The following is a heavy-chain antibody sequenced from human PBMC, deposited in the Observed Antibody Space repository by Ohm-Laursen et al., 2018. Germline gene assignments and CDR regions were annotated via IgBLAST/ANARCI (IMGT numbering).Heavy chain of an antibody. CDR3: TRDRDWIVYGMDV. D-gene: IGHD1-1*01. CDR2: IRRKAYGGTT. J-gene: IGHJ6*02. CDR1: GLTFGDYA. Sequence: RSLRLSCTASGLTFGDYAMSWVRQAPGKGLEWVGFIRRKAYGGTTEYAASVKGRFTISRDDSKSIAYLQMNSLKTEDTAVYYCTRDRDWIVYGMDVWGQGTTVTVSS. V-gene: IGHV3-49*04.